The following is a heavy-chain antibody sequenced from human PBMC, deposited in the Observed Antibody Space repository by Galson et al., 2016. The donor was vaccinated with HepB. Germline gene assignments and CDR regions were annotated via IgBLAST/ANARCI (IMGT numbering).Heavy chain of an antibody. D-gene: IGHD3-22*01. V-gene: IGHV1-8*01. CDR2: MNPNSGNT. Sequence: SVKVSCKASGYTFSSYDINWVRQATGQGLEWMGWMNPNSGNTGYAQKFQGRVTMTRNTSISTVYMELSSLRSEATAVYYCARGVSYSDYSDSSGYYPVANWFDPWGQGTLVTVSS. J-gene: IGHJ5*02. CDR3: ARGVSYSDYSDSSGYYPVANWFDP. CDR1: GYTFSSYD.